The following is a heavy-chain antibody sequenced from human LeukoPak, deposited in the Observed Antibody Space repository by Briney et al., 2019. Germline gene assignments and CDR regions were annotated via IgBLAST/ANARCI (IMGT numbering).Heavy chain of an antibody. J-gene: IGHJ4*02. Sequence: SETLSLTCAVYGGSFSGYYWSWIRQPPGKGLEWVGEINHSGSTNYNPSLKSRVTMSVATSKTQFSLKLSSVTAADTAVYYCARDVDYGSGSLDYWGQGTLVTGSS. CDR3: ARDVDYGSGSLDY. CDR1: GGSFSGYY. CDR2: INHSGST. V-gene: IGHV4-34*01. D-gene: IGHD3-10*01.